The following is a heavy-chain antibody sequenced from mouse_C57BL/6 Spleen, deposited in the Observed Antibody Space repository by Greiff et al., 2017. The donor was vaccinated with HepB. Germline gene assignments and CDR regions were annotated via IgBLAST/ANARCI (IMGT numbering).Heavy chain of an antibody. CDR1: GYTFTSYG. CDR2: IYPRSGNT. V-gene: IGHV1-81*01. D-gene: IGHD2-3*01. CDR3: AIKDGYDGYYVPFDY. J-gene: IGHJ2*01. Sequence: VQLQQSGAELARPGASVKLSCKASGYTFTSYGISWVKQRTGQGLEWIGEIYPRSGNTYYNEKFKGKATLTADKSSSTAYMELRSLTSEDSAVYFCAIKDGYDGYYVPFDYWGQGTTLTVSS.